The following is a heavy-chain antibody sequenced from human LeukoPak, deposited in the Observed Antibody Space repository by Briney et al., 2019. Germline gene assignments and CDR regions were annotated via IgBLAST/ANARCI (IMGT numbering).Heavy chain of an antibody. CDR2: IKSKTDGGTK. CDR1: GFTCSKAW. V-gene: IGHV3-15*01. CDR3: AKGGSYYTSSWFDP. Sequence: PGGSLRLSCAASGFTCSKAWMSWVRQTPGKGLEWVGRIKSKTDGGTKDYAAPVKGRFTISRDDSKNTLYLQMNSLRAEDTAVYYCAKGGSYYTSSWFDPWGQGTLVTVSS. D-gene: IGHD3-10*01. J-gene: IGHJ5*02.